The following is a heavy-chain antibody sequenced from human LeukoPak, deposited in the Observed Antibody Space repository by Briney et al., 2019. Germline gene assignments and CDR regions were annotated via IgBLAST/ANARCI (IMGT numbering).Heavy chain of an antibody. CDR1: GFTFSSYS. V-gene: IGHV3-9*01. J-gene: IGHJ3*02. CDR3: AKDMVRGVIYAFDI. D-gene: IGHD3-10*01. Sequence: ALRLSCAASGFTFSSYSMNWVRQAPGKGLEWVSGINWNSGNIGYADSVKGRFTISRDNAKNSLYLQMNSLRAEDTALYYCAKDMVRGVIYAFDIWGQGTMVTVSS. CDR2: INWNSGNI.